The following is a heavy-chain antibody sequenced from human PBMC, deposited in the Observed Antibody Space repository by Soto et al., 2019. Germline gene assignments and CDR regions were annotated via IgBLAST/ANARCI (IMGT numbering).Heavy chain of an antibody. V-gene: IGHV1-3*01. Sequence: QVQLVQSGAEVKKPGASVKVSFKASVYTFTSYAMHWVRQAPGQRLEWMGWINGGNGNTRYSQWFQGRVTITRDTSASTAYMELSSLRSEDTAVYYLARARIIATFDYWGQGTLVTVSS. D-gene: IGHD6-13*01. J-gene: IGHJ4*02. CDR1: VYTFTSYA. CDR3: ARARIIATFDY. CDR2: INGGNGNT.